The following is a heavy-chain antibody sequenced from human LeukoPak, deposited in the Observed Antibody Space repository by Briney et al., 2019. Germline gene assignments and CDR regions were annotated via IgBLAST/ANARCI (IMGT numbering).Heavy chain of an antibody. Sequence: SETLSLTCTVSGGSISSYYWSWIRQPPGKGLEWIGYIHHSGSTNYSPSLKSRVTISVDTSKNQFSLKLSSVTAADTAVYYCARDESDIVVVPAALSSLYYYYYYMDVWGKGTTVTVSS. CDR1: GGSISSYY. V-gene: IGHV4-59*12. CDR2: IHHSGST. CDR3: ARDESDIVVVPAALSSLYYYYYYMDV. J-gene: IGHJ6*03. D-gene: IGHD2-2*01.